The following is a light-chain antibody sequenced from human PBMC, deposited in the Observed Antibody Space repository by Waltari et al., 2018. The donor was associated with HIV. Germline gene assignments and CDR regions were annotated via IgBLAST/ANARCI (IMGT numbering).Light chain of an antibody. Sequence: QSVLTQPPSASGTPGQRVTISCSGSSSNIGNNYVYWYQQLPGTAPKLLSYRNNQRTSGVPVRCSSSKSGTSASRAISGLRSEEDADEYCAAWDDSLGGNHVFGTGTKVTVL. J-gene: IGLJ1*01. CDR3: AAWDDSLGGNHV. CDR1: SSNIGNNY. V-gene: IGLV1-47*01. CDR2: RNN.